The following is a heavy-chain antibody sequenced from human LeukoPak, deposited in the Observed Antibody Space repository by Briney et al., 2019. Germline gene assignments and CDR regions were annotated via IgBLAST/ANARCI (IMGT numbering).Heavy chain of an antibody. V-gene: IGHV3-64D*06. J-gene: IGHJ4*02. CDR3: VKDGSGSYYTYYFDY. Sequence: GGSLRLSCSASGLTFSRYAMHWVRQTPGKGLEYVSAISSDGGSIYYADSVKGRFTISRDNSKNTLYLQMSSLRAEDTAVYYCVKDGSGSYYTYYFDYWGQGTLVTVSS. D-gene: IGHD3-10*01. CDR1: GLTFSRYA. CDR2: ISSDGGSI.